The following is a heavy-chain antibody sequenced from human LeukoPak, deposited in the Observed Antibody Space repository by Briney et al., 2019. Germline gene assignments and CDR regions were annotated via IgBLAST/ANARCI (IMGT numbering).Heavy chain of an antibody. CDR2: ISSSSSTI. CDR1: GFTFSSYS. J-gene: IGHJ4*02. CDR3: ASTTYNWNFDY. Sequence: GGSLRLSCAASGFTFSSYSMNWVHQAPGKGLEWVSYISSSSSTIYYADSVKGRFTISRDNAKNSLYLQMNSLRAEDTAVYYCASTTYNWNFDYWGQGTLVTVSS. D-gene: IGHD1-20*01. V-gene: IGHV3-48*04.